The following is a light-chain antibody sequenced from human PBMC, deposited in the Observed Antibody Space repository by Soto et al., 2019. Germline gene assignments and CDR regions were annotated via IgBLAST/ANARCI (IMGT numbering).Light chain of an antibody. V-gene: IGLV1-40*01. CDR2: GNI. CDR3: QYYERSLSGYV. CDR1: TSNIGTGYD. J-gene: IGLJ1*01. Sequence: QSVLTQPPSVSGAPGQRVTISCTGNTSNIGTGYDVHWYQQLPGRAPRVVIYGNIHRPSGVPERFSGSKSGTAASLSITGLQAEDEADYYCQYYERSLSGYVFGSGTKVTVL.